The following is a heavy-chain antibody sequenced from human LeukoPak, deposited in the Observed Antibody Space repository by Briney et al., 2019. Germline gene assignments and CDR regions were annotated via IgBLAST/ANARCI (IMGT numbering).Heavy chain of an antibody. D-gene: IGHD4-23*01. Sequence: GRSLRLSCAASGFTFDNYAMHWVRQAPGKGLEWVSGISWNSGTIGYGDSVKGRFTISRDNAKSSLYLQMNSLRAEDMAVYYCAKAQDYGGKNHFDYWGQGTLVTVSS. J-gene: IGHJ4*02. CDR3: AKAQDYGGKNHFDY. CDR1: GFTFDNYA. V-gene: IGHV3-9*03. CDR2: ISWNSGTI.